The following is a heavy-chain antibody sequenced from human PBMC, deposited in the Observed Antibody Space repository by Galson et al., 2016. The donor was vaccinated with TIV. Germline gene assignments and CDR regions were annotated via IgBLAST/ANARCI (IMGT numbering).Heavy chain of an antibody. CDR3: TRQGVYMGYAMDV. D-gene: IGHD1-14*01. CDR1: GLTFSNFG. V-gene: IGHV3-21*01. J-gene: IGHJ6*02. CDR2: ISSTGNFR. Sequence: LRLSCAASGLTFSNFGMNWVRQAPGKGLEWVSSISSTGNFRYYADSVTGRFTVSRDNAENSVYLQMSNLRGEDTAVYYCTRQGVYMGYAMDVWGQGTRVTVSS.